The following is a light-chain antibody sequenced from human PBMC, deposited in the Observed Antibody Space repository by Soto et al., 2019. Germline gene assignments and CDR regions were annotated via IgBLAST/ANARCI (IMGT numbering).Light chain of an antibody. CDR1: QSLLYNNTFNY. Sequence: EIVMTQSPLTLPVTPGEPASMSCRSSQSLLYNNTFNYLDWYLQKPGQSPHLLIYLGSSRASGVHDRLSGSGSGTDFSLKISRVEAEDVGTYYCMQALQSLTFGQGTRLEIQ. J-gene: IGKJ5*01. CDR2: LGS. CDR3: MQALQSLT. V-gene: IGKV2-28*01.